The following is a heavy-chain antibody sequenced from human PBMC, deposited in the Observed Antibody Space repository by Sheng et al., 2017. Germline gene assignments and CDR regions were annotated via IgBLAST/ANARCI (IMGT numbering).Heavy chain of an antibody. J-gene: IGHJ3*02. CDR1: GGSISSGSYY. Sequence: QVQMQESGPGLVKPSQTLSLTCTVSGGSISSGSYYWSWIRQPAGKGLEWIGRIYTSGSTNYNPSLKSRVTISVDTSKNQFSLKLSSVTAADTAVYYCARESWSSGWPSGGGWVSFDIVGPKGQVVTV. CDR2: IYTSGST. V-gene: IGHV4-61*02. CDR3: ARESWSSGWPSGGGWVSFDI. D-gene: IGHD6-19*01.